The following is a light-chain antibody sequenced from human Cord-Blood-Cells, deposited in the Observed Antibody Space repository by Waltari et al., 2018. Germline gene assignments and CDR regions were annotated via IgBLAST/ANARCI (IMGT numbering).Light chain of an antibody. Sequence: QSVLTQPPSASWTPGQRVTISCSGSSSNIGSTYVYCYQQLPGTAPKPLIDRNNQRPSGVPDRFSGSKSGTSASLAISGLRSEDEADYYCAAWDDSLSAVVFGGGTKLTVL. J-gene: IGLJ2*01. CDR1: SSNIGSTY. V-gene: IGLV1-47*01. CDR3: AAWDDSLSAVV. CDR2: RNN.